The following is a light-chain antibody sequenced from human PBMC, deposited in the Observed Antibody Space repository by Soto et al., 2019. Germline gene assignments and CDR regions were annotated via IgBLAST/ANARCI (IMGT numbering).Light chain of an antibody. Sequence: QSALTQPRSVSGSPGQSVTISCTGNSSDVGGYNYVSWYQQHPGKAPKLMIYDVSKRPSGVPDRFSGSKSGNTASLTISGLQAEDEADYYCCSYAGRVVFGGGTKLTVL. V-gene: IGLV2-11*01. CDR1: SSDVGGYNY. J-gene: IGLJ2*01. CDR3: CSYAGRVV. CDR2: DVS.